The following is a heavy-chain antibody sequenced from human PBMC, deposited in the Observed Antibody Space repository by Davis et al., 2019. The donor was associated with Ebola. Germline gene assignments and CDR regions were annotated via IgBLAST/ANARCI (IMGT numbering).Heavy chain of an antibody. Sequence: GGSLRLSCAASGFTLDDYAMHWVRQAPGQGLEWVSLISVDGGSTYYADSVKGRFTIYRDNSKNSLYLQMNSLRTEDTALYYCAKGIYVVRFLEWVRWGYYDYGMDVWGQGTTVTVSS. CDR2: ISVDGGST. V-gene: IGHV3-43*02. J-gene: IGHJ6*02. D-gene: IGHD3-3*01. CDR1: GFTLDDYA. CDR3: AKGIYVVRFLEWVRWGYYDYGMDV.